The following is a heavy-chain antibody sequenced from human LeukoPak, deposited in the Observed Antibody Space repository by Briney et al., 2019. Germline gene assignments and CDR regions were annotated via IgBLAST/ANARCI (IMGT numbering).Heavy chain of an antibody. J-gene: IGHJ3*02. V-gene: IGHV3-64*02. Sequence: GGSLRLSCAASGFTLSSFSMHWVRQSPGRGLEYVSAINYKGGTTYYADSVKGRFTISRDNSKSTLYLQMASLRGEDMAVYYCARVGAVGGVFRAFDIWGQGTMVTVSS. D-gene: IGHD3-16*01. CDR2: INYKGGTT. CDR3: ARVGAVGGVFRAFDI. CDR1: GFTLSSFS.